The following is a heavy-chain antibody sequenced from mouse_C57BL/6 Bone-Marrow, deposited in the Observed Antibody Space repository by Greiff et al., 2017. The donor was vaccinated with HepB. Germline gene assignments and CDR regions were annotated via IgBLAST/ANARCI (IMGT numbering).Heavy chain of an antibody. CDR1: GFNFKDDY. Sequence: EVQLQQSGAELVRPGASVKLSCTASGFNFKDDYMHWVKQRAEQGLEWIGWFEPGNGDTEYDSKFQGKATITADTSSNTAYLQLSSLTSEDTAVYYCTTGVYYGSSSGFAYGGKGTLVTVSA. D-gene: IGHD1-1*01. CDR2: FEPGNGDT. CDR3: TTGVYYGSSSGFAY. J-gene: IGHJ3*01. V-gene: IGHV14-4*01.